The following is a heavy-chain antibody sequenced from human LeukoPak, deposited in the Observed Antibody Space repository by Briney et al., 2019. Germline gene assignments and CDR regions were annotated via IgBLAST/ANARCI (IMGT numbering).Heavy chain of an antibody. J-gene: IGHJ6*03. CDR3: ARDGIVGATTYYYYYYMDV. D-gene: IGHD1-26*01. CDR1: GYTFTGYY. CDR2: INPNSGGT. Sequence: ASVKVSCKASGYTFTGYYMHWVRQAPGQGLEWMGWINPNSGGTSYAQKFQGRVTMTRDMSTSTVYMELSSLRSEDTAVYYCARDGIVGATTYYYYYYMDVWGKGTTVTVSS. V-gene: IGHV1-2*02.